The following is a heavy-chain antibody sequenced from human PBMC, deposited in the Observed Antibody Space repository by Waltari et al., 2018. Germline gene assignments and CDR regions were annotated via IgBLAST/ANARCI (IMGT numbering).Heavy chain of an antibody. Sequence: QVQLQESGPGLVKPSETLSLTCTVSGYSISSGYYWGWIRQPPGKGLEWIGSIYHSGSTYYNPSPKSRVTISVDTSKNQFSLKLSSVTAADTAVYYCARSVVVVIGGFDYWGQGTLVTVSS. CDR3: ARSVVVVIGGFDY. D-gene: IGHD3-22*01. J-gene: IGHJ4*02. V-gene: IGHV4-38-2*02. CDR2: IYHSGST. CDR1: GYSISSGYY.